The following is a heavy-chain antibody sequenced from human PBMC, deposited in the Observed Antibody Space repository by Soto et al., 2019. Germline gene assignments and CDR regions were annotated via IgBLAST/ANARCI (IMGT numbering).Heavy chain of an antibody. J-gene: IGHJ4*02. CDR3: ARLEVGGLDY. CDR2: IYPGDSDT. CDR1: GCSFTSYW. D-gene: IGHD2-15*01. V-gene: IGHV5-51*01. Sequence: GSLKISCEGSGCSFTSYWIAWVRQMPGKGLEWMGIIYPGDSDTRYSPSFQGQVTISADKSINTAYLQWSSLKASDSAMYYCARLEVGGLDYWGQGTLVTVSS.